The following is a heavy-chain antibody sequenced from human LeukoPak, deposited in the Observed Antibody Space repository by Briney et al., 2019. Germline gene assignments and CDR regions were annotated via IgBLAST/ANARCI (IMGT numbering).Heavy chain of an antibody. D-gene: IGHD2-15*01. Sequence: GGSLRLSCAASGFTFSSYVMHWVRQAPGKGLEWVAVISYDGSNKYYADSVKGRFTISRDNSKNTLYLQMNSLRAEDTAVYYCAKLCSGGSCYSGSHVNDYWGQGTLVTVSS. V-gene: IGHV3-30*18. CDR2: ISYDGSNK. CDR1: GFTFSSYV. J-gene: IGHJ4*02. CDR3: AKLCSGGSCYSGSHVNDY.